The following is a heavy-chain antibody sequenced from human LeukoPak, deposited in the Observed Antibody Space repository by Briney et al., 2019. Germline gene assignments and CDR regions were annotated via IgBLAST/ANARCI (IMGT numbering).Heavy chain of an antibody. Sequence: GGSLRLSCAVSGFTFSSYAMTWVRQAPGKGLEWVSSISGNGGSTYYADSVKGRFTISRDDSKNTLYLQMNSLRAEDTALYYCAKGADSSSTSCYTSLGLWGKGTTVTVSS. CDR1: GFTFSSYA. D-gene: IGHD2-2*02. CDR3: AKGADSSSTSCYTSLGL. V-gene: IGHV3-23*01. CDR2: ISGNGGST. J-gene: IGHJ6*04.